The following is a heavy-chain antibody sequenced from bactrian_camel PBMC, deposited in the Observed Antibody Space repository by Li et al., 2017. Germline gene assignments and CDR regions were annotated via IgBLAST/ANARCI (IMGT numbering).Heavy chain of an antibody. CDR1: GFTLNANY. D-gene: IGHD5*01. V-gene: IGHV3S1*01. Sequence: HVQLVESGGGLVQPGGSLRLSCAASGFTLNANYVAWVRQAPGKGLEWVASINTGSGSTYYADSVKGRFTISRDNAKNTVYLQLNSLKTEDKGRYYCAKVQTAYDYGLGDEAMDYWGKGTQVTVS. CDR2: INTGSGST. J-gene: IGHJ7*01.